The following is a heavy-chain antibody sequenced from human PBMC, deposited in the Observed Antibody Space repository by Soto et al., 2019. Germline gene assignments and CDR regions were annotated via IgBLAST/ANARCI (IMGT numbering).Heavy chain of an antibody. Sequence: PSETLSITCTVSGVSVNRGSFYWCWIRQPPGKGLEWIGFGSYSGTTNYKPSLKSRVTISVDTSRSQISLKVTSLTAADTAVYYCARGATVTQYDYWGQGTLVTVSS. V-gene: IGHV4-61*01. CDR3: ARGATVTQYDY. D-gene: IGHD4-17*01. J-gene: IGHJ4*02. CDR2: GSYSGTT. CDR1: GVSVNRGSFY.